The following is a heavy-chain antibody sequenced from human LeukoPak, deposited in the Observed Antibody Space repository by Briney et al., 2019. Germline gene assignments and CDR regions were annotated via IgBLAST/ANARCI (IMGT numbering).Heavy chain of an antibody. CDR1: GASISSYY. Sequence: SETLSLTCTVSGASISSYYWGWIRQPPGKGLEWIGSIYYSGSTYYNPSLKSRVTISVDTSKNQFSLKLSSVTAADTAVYYCARRVHSPGHWYFDLWGRGTLVTVSS. V-gene: IGHV4-39*01. J-gene: IGHJ2*01. CDR3: ARRVHSPGHWYFDL. D-gene: IGHD1-26*01. CDR2: IYYSGST.